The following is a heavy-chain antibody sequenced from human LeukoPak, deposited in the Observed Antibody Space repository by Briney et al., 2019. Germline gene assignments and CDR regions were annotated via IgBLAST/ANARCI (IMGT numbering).Heavy chain of an antibody. D-gene: IGHD1-20*01. CDR2: INGDGRNI. CDR1: GFTFSSYW. J-gene: IGHJ4*02. Sequence: GGSLRLSCVASGFTFSSYWMHWVRQDPRKGLVWVSRINGDGRNINYADSVKGRFTISRDNFKNTLYLQMNSLRAEDTAVYYCAKDRTPYNWNRGLFDYWGQGTLVTVSS. V-gene: IGHV3-74*01. CDR3: AKDRTPYNWNRGLFDY.